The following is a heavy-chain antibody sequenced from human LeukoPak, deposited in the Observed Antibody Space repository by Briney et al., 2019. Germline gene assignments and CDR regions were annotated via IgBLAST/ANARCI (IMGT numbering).Heavy chain of an antibody. J-gene: IGHJ4*02. V-gene: IGHV4-39*01. CDR1: GASFISVSSDDYY. CDR2: IFQSGGT. CDR3: ARRAYSGFDW. Sequence: PSETLSLTCTVSGASFISVSSDDYYWGWVRQSPGWGLEWIGSIFQSGGTYCNPSLKSRVTISADTSKSQFSLKLSSATAADTAVYYCARRAYSGFDWWGQGTLVTVAS. D-gene: IGHD1-26*01.